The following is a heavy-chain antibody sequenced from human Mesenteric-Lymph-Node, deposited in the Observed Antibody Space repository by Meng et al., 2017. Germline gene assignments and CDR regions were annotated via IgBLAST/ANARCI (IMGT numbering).Heavy chain of an antibody. CDR1: GFTFSDYY. V-gene: IGHV3-11*01. J-gene: IGHJ4*02. CDR3: THGHLAGTFFDY. Sequence: VHLVGFGEGLVKPGGPLRLSCAASGFTFSDYYMSWIRQAPGKGLEWVSYISRSGSTIYSADSVKGRFTISRDNAKNSLYLQMNSLRAEDTAVYFCTHGHLAGTFFDYWSQGILVTVSS. D-gene: IGHD1-1*01. CDR2: ISRSGSTI.